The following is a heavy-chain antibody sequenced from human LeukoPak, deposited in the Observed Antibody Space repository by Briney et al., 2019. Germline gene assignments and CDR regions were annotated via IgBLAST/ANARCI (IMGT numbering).Heavy chain of an antibody. CDR1: GFTFSSYA. D-gene: IGHD3-10*01. CDR2: ISYDGSNK. Sequence: GGSLRLSCAASGFTFSSYAMHWVRQAPGKGLEWVAVISYDGSNKYYADSVKGRFTISRDNSKNTLYLQMDSLRAEDTAVYYCAKLYYGSGSYPDYWGQGTLVTVPS. J-gene: IGHJ4*02. V-gene: IGHV3-30-3*01. CDR3: AKLYYGSGSYPDY.